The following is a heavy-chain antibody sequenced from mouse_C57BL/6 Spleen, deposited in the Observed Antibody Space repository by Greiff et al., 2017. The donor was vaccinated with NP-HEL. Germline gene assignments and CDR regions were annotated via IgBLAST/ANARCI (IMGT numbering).Heavy chain of an antibody. J-gene: IGHJ1*03. D-gene: IGHD2-4*01. CDR3: TGTYYEYDGYFDV. CDR2: IRLKSDNYAT. Sequence: EVKVEESGGGLVQPGGSMKLSCVASGFTFSNYWMNWVRQSPEKGLEWVAQIRLKSDNYATHYAESVKGRFTIPRDDSKSSVYLQMNNLRAEDTGIYYCTGTYYEYDGYFDVWGTGTTVTVSS. V-gene: IGHV6-3*01. CDR1: GFTFSNYW.